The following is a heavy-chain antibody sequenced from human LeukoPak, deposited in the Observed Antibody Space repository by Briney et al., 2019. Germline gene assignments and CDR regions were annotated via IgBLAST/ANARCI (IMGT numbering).Heavy chain of an antibody. J-gene: IGHJ4*02. D-gene: IGHD1-26*01. V-gene: IGHV3-21*01. CDR3: ARGRGVGARALDY. Sequence: GALRLSCVVSGFTFSSYSMNWVRQAPGKGLEWVSSISSSSSYIKYADSVKGRFTISRDNAKNSLYLQMNSLRAEDTAVYYCARGRGVGARALDYWGQGTLVTVSS. CDR1: GFTFSSYS. CDR2: ISSSSSYI.